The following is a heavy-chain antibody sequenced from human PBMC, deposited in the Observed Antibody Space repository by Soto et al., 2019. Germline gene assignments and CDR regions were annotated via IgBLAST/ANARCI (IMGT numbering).Heavy chain of an antibody. V-gene: IGHV3-30-3*01. J-gene: IGHJ4*02. CDR3: ARAQWLAMGPSDY. D-gene: IGHD6-19*01. Sequence: PWGSMRLSCAASGFTFSSYAMHWVRQAPGKGLEWVALISSDGTNKYNADSVKGRFTISRDNSKNTLYLQMNSLRAEDTAVYYCARAQWLAMGPSDYWGQGTLVTVSS. CDR2: ISSDGTNK. CDR1: GFTFSSYA.